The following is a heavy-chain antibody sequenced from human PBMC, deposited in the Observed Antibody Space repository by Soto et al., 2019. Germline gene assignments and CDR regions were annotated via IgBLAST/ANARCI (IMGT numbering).Heavy chain of an antibody. V-gene: IGHV1-18*01. CDR2: ISGYNGDT. CDR1: GYTFTRYG. CDR3: AKNGQPPYYYYGMDV. J-gene: IGHJ6*02. D-gene: IGHD2-8*01. Sequence: ASVKVSCKASGYTFTRYGISWVRQAPGQGLEWMGWISGYNGDTKCAQKFQGRVTMTIDTSTTTAYMELRSLASDDSAVYYCAKNGQPPYYYYGMDVWGQGTTVTVSS.